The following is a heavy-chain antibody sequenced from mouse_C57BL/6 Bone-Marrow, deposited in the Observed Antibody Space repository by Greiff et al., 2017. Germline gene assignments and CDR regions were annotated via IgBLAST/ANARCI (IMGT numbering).Heavy chain of an antibody. D-gene: IGHD1-1*01. CDR3: TTGTVVADWYFDV. Sequence: EVQLQQSGAELVRPGASVKLSCTASGFNIKDDYMHWVKQRPEQGLEWIGWLDPENGDTEYASKFQGKATITADTSSNTAYLQLSSLTSEDTAVYYCTTGTVVADWYFDVWGTGTTVTVSS. CDR1: GFNIKDDY. V-gene: IGHV14-4*01. CDR2: LDPENGDT. J-gene: IGHJ1*03.